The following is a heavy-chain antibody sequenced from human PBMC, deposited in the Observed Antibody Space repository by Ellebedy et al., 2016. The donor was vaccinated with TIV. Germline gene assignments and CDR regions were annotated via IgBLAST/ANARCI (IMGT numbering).Heavy chain of an antibody. CDR3: ARDRDSSSWYFGGYYYYGMDV. J-gene: IGHJ6*02. Sequence: AASVKVSCKASGYTFPPYTIQWMRQAPGQRPEWMGWIADNFYTQYSQRFQGRLTITRDTSASTAYMELSSLRSEDTAVYYCARDRDSSSWYFGGYYYYGMDVWGQGTTVTVSS. CDR1: GYTFPPYT. CDR2: IADNFYT. D-gene: IGHD6-13*01. V-gene: IGHV1-3*01.